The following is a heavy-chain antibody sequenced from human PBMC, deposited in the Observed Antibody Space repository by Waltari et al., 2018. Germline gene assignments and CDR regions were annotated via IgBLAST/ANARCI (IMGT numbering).Heavy chain of an antibody. Sequence: QVQLQESGPGLVKPSVTLSLTCAVSGYSISSGYYWGWIRQPPGKGLEWIGSIYHSGSTFYNPSLKSRVTISVDTSKNQFSLKLSSVTAADTAVYYCARDTPAPRITGATSVDYWGQGTLVTVSS. J-gene: IGHJ4*02. CDR1: GYSISSGYY. CDR2: IYHSGST. D-gene: IGHD1-20*01. CDR3: ARDTPAPRITGATSVDY. V-gene: IGHV4-38-2*02.